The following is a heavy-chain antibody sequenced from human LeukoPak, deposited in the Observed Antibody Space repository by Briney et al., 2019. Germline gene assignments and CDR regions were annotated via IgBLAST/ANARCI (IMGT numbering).Heavy chain of an antibody. Sequence: GGSLRLSCAASGFTFSSYAMSWVRQAPGKGLEWVSAISGSGGSTYYADSVKGRFTISSDNSKNTLYLQMNSLRAEDTAVYSCAKVSTYYDFWSGYLHYWGQGTLVTVSS. CDR3: AKVSTYYDFWSGYLHY. CDR2: ISGSGGST. D-gene: IGHD3-3*01. CDR1: GFTFSSYA. J-gene: IGHJ4*02. V-gene: IGHV3-23*01.